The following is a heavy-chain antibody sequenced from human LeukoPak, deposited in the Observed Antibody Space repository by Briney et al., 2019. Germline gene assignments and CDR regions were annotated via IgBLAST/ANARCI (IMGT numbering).Heavy chain of an antibody. D-gene: IGHD2-15*01. Sequence: GGSLRLCCTASGFTFGDYAMSWVRQAPGKGLEGVGFIGSKAYGGTTEYAASVKGRFTISRDDSKSIAYLQMNSLKTEDTAVYYCTRDPTGGYYSYYYYMDVWGKGTTVTVSS. J-gene: IGHJ6*03. CDR2: IGSKAYGGTT. CDR1: GFTFGDYA. CDR3: TRDPTGGYYSYYYYMDV. V-gene: IGHV3-49*04.